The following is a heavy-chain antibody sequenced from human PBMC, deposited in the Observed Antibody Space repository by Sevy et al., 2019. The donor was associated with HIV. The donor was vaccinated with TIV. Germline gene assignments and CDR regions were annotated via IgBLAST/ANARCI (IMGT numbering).Heavy chain of an antibody. CDR2: ISGSADAT. Sequence: GGSLRLSCAASGFTFSNYAMSWVRQTPGKGLEWVSAISGSADATYYTDSVKGRLTISRDNSKNTVCLQMNSLRAEDTAVYYCVKEVSQYSYSDYWGQGTLVTVSS. CDR1: GFTFSNYA. CDR3: VKEVSQYSYSDY. V-gene: IGHV3-23*01. D-gene: IGHD5-18*01. J-gene: IGHJ4*02.